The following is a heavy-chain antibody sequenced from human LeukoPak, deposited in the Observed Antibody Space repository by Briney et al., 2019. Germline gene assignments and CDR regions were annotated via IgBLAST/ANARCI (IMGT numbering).Heavy chain of an antibody. CDR3: TREGRPRFDWLCWFDP. J-gene: IGHJ5*02. D-gene: IGHD3-9*01. Sequence: SKTLCLTCTLSGVSISGSGSYWGWMRPPPGKGLEWVGGVFQVKRTYYNPALRSLLTITIDSTNNLYSLNLKSVTAAATAVYYCTREGRPRFDWLCWFDPWGQGTAVSVSS. CDR1: GVSISGSGSY. V-gene: IGHV4-39*07. CDR2: VFQVKRT.